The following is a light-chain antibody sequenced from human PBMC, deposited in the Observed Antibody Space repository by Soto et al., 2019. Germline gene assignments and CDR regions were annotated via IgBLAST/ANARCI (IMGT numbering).Light chain of an antibody. CDR2: DTS. CDR1: ESVIRF. CDR3: QQRSKWPPLT. V-gene: IGKV3-11*01. Sequence: EIVLTQSPATLSLSPGERATLSCRASESVIRFLAWYQQKPGQAPRLLIYDTSNRATGIPARFSGSGSGTDFTLTISSHEPEDFAVYFCQQRSKWPPLTFGGGTKVEIK. J-gene: IGKJ4*01.